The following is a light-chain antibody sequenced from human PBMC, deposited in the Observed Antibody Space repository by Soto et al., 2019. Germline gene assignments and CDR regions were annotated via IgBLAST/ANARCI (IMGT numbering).Light chain of an antibody. Sequence: QSALTQPRSVTGSPGQSVTISCSGTSSDVGGSNHVSWYQHHPGKAPKCLIFDVNKRPSGVPDRFSGSKSGNTASLTISGLQTDDEADYYCCSSAGSYTFVFGSGTKLTVL. J-gene: IGLJ1*01. CDR2: DVN. CDR3: CSSAGSYTFV. V-gene: IGLV2-11*01. CDR1: SSDVGGSNH.